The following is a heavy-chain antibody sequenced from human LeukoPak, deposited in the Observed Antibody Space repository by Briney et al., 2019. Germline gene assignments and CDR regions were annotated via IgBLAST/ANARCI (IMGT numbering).Heavy chain of an antibody. D-gene: IGHD3-22*01. J-gene: IGHJ4*02. CDR1: GYTFTSYD. Sequence: ASVKVSCKASGYTFTSYDFNWVRQATGQRPEWMGWINPNSGGTNYAQKFQGWVTMTRDTSISTAYMELSRLRSDDTAVYYCARGVTGYYDSSGYQAFDYWGQGTLVTVSS. V-gene: IGHV1-2*04. CDR2: INPNSGGT. CDR3: ARGVTGYYDSSGYQAFDY.